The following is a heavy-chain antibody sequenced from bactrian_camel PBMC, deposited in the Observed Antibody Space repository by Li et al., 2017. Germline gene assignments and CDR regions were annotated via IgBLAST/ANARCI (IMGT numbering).Heavy chain of an antibody. D-gene: IGHD1*01. Sequence: VESGGGPVQAGGSLRLSCLASGYIHPDFCMGWLRQAPGKEREGVATIDSAGDTTYADSVKGRFTISKDDAKNSLYLQMNDLKAEDTAMYYCAADFYCTSPVQGLRLMSHLPHLGQGTQVTVSS. CDR3: AADFYCTSPVQGLRLMSHLPH. CDR1: GYIHPDFC. CDR2: IDSAGDT. J-gene: IGHJ4*01. V-gene: IGHV3S53*01.